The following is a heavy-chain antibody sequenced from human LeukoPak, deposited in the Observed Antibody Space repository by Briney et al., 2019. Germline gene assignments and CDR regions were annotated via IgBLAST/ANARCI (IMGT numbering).Heavy chain of an antibody. CDR2: IYYSGST. D-gene: IGHD6-13*01. J-gene: IGHJ4*02. Sequence: SETLSLTCTVSGGSISSSSYYWGWIRQPPGKGLEWIGSIYYSGSTYYNPSLKGRVTISVDTSKNQFSLKLSSVTAADTAVYYCARGQHELATYWGQGTLVTVSS. CDR1: GGSISSSSYY. CDR3: ARGQHELATY. V-gene: IGHV4-39*01.